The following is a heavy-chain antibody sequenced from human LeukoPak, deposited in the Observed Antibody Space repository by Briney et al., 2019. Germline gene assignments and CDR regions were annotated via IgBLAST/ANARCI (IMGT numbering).Heavy chain of an antibody. CDR1: GFTLSTYA. V-gene: IGHV3-23*01. D-gene: IGHD3-9*01. CDR3: AKYPRYFDWQYSSTYFDY. Sequence: GGSLRLSCAASGFTLSTYAMSWVRQTPGKGLEWVAATSSSDAGTYHADSVRGRFTISRDNSKNTLYLQMNSLRAEDTAVYYCAKYPRYFDWQYSSTYFDYWGQGTLVTVSS. J-gene: IGHJ4*02. CDR2: TSSSDAGT.